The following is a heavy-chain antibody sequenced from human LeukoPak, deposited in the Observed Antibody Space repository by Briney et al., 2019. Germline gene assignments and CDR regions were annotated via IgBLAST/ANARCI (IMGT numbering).Heavy chain of an antibody. V-gene: IGHV4-34*01. D-gene: IGHD2-2*01. CDR2: INHSGST. J-gene: IGHJ5*02. Sequence: KTSETLPLTCTVSGGSISSYYWSWIRQPPGKGLEWIGEINHSGSTNYSPSLKGRVTRSVDTSKNQFSLKLGSVTAADTAVYYCARVSLFSKYQLLLSMKGWFDPWGQGTLVTVSS. CDR3: ARVSLFSKYQLLLSMKGWFDP. CDR1: GGSISSYY.